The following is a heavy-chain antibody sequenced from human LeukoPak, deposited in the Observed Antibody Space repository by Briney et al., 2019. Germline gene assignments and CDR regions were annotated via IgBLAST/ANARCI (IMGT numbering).Heavy chain of an antibody. D-gene: IGHD5-24*01. Sequence: SETRSLTCAVYGGSFSGYYWSWIRQPPGKGLEWIGEINHSGSTNYNPSLKSRVTISVDTSKNQFSLKLSSVTAADTAVYYCARDEDGYNTFDCWGQGTLVTVSS. CDR3: ARDEDGYNTFDC. CDR1: GGSFSGYY. J-gene: IGHJ4*02. V-gene: IGHV4-34*01. CDR2: INHSGST.